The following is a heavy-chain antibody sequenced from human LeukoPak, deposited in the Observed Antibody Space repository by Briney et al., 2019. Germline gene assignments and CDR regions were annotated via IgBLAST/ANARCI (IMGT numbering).Heavy chain of an antibody. CDR2: INPNSGGT. V-gene: IGHV1-2*02. CDR1: GYTFTDYY. CDR3: ARKEYRTDAFDI. J-gene: IGHJ3*02. Sequence: ASVKVSCKTSGYTFTDYYMHWVRQAPGQGLEWMGWINPNSGGTNYAQKFRGRVTMTRDTSISTAYMELSRVRSDDTAVYYCARKEYRTDAFDIWGQGTMVTVSS. D-gene: IGHD6-6*01.